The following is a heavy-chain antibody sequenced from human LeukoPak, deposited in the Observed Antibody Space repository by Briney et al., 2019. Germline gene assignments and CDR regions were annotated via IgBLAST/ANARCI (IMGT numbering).Heavy chain of an antibody. V-gene: IGHV4-59*01. D-gene: IGHD6-13*01. CDR2: IYYSGST. J-gene: IGHJ4*02. CDR1: GGSISSYY. Sequence: SETLSLTCTVSGGSISSYYWSWVRQPPGKGLEWIGYIYYSGSTNYNPSLKSRVTISVDTSKNQFSLKLSSVTAADTAVYYCARDPGPTYSRHWGQGTLVTVSS. CDR3: ARDPGPTYSRH.